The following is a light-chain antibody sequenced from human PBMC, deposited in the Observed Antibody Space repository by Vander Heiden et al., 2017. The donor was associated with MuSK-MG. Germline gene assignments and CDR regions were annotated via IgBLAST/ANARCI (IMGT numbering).Light chain of an antibody. V-gene: IGKV3-15*01. Sequence: EIVMTKSPAPLSLSPGERATLSCRASQSVRSNLAWYQQKPAQAPRLLISGASTRATGIPARFSGSGSGTEFTLIMSSLQSEDFAVYYCQLYNNWPGSFGQGTRLEIK. CDR1: QSVRSN. J-gene: IGKJ5*01. CDR2: GAS. CDR3: QLYNNWPGS.